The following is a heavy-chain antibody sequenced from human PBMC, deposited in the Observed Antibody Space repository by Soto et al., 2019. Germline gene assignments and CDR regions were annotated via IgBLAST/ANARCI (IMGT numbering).Heavy chain of an antibody. CDR1: GDSLGNYY. CDR2: VSSSENT. V-gene: IGHV4-4*07. D-gene: IGHD3-9*01. CDR3: ARADYEILTGSYAMDV. J-gene: IGHJ6*02. Sequence: SETLSLPCTVSGDSLGNYYWFWIRQPVGKGLEWIGRVSSSENTNANPTLNSRATMSIDTSKNQFSLRLRSVTAADTAVYYCARADYEILTGSYAMDVWGQGTTVTVSS.